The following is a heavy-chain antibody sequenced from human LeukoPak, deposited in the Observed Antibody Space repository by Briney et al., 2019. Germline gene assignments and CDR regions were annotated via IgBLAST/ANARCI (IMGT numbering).Heavy chain of an antibody. V-gene: IGHV4-59*08. CDR1: GGSISSYY. J-gene: IGHJ4*02. CDR3: ARHGHYYDSSGYYRIFDY. CDR2: IYYSGST. Sequence: SETLSLTCTVSGGSISSYYWSWIRQPPVKGLEWIGYIYYSGSTNYNPSLKSRVTISVDTFENQFSLKLSSVTAADTAVYYCARHGHYYDSSGYYRIFDYWGQGTLVTVSS. D-gene: IGHD3-22*01.